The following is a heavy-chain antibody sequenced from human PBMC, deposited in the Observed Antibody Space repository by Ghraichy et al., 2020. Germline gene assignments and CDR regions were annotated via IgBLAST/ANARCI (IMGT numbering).Heavy chain of an antibody. V-gene: IGHV4-38-2*02. J-gene: IGHJ6*02. D-gene: IGHD5-24*01. Sequence: SETLSLTCTVSGYSISSGYFWGWIRQSPGRGLQWIGSISHRGSAYYSLSLGYRVTISRDTSKNQFSLQLSSVTDADTAVYYCARGGTPAYKYYFGLDVWGQGITVTVS. CDR1: GYSISSGYF. CDR2: ISHRGSA. CDR3: ARGGTPAYKYYFGLDV.